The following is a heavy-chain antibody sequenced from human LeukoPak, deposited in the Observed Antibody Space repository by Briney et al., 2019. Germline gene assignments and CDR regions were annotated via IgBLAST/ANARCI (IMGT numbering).Heavy chain of an antibody. J-gene: IGHJ6*03. CDR2: IIPIFGTA. CDR1: GGTFSTYA. CDR3: AKEGYSYGQQGYYYYYMDV. D-gene: IGHD5-18*01. V-gene: IGHV1-69*13. Sequence: GASVKVSCKASGGTFSTYAFSWVRQAPGQGLEWMGGIIPIFGTANYAQEFQGRVTITADESTSTAYMELNSLRSEDTAVYYCAKEGYSYGQQGYYYYYMDVWGKGTTVTISS.